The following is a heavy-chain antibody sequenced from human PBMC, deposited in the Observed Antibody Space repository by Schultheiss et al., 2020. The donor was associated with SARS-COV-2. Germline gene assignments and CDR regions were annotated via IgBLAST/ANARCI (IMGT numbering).Heavy chain of an antibody. J-gene: IGHJ6*02. CDR3: TTDPYFVADQSHYYSYGVDV. CDR1: GFSFSNAG. D-gene: IGHD2/OR15-2a*01. CDR2: IKSKTEGGTT. Sequence: GESLKISCVTSGFSFSNAGMNWVRQAPGKGLEWVGRIKSKTEGGTTDYAAPVKGRFTISRDDSENTLYLQMNRLNTEDTAVYYCTTDPYFVADQSHYYSYGVDVWGQGTTVTVSS. V-gene: IGHV3-15*07.